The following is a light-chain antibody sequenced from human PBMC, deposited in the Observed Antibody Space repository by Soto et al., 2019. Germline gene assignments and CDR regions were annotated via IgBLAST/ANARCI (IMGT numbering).Light chain of an antibody. CDR3: SSYTGNSSSTVV. Sequence: QSALTQPPSASGSPGQSVTISCTGTSSDVGAYNYVSWFQQHPGKAPKLMIYEVTKRPSGVPDRFSGSKSGNTASLTVSGLQTEDEADYYCSSYTGNSSSTVVVGEGTKLTVL. V-gene: IGLV2-8*01. CDR2: EVT. J-gene: IGLJ2*01. CDR1: SSDVGAYNY.